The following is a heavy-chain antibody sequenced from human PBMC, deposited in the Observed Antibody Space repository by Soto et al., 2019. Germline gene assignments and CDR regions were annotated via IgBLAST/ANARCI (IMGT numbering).Heavy chain of an antibody. D-gene: IGHD2-15*01. CDR3: AKANCSGSTCYSET. Sequence: EVQLLESGGGLGQPGGSLRLSCAASGFTLSTYLMTWVRQAPGKGLEWVSSISRSGDRTYYADSVKGRFTISRDNSKSTLFLQTNSLRDDDTAVYYCAKANCSGSTCYSETWGQGTLVTVSS. CDR1: GFTLSTYL. CDR2: ISRSGDRT. J-gene: IGHJ4*02. V-gene: IGHV3-23*01.